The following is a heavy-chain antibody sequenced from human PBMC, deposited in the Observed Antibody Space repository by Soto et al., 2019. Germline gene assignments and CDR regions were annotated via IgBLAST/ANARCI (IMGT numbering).Heavy chain of an antibody. CDR1: GVYISGGYYS. V-gene: IGHV4-30-2*01. J-gene: IGHJ3*02. CDR2: IYNSGST. CDR3: ATYRKFFPI. D-gene: IGHD3-3*01. Sequence: SETLSLTCAVSGVYISGGYYSWSWIRQPPGKGLEWIGFIYNSGSTYYNSSLKSRVTISVDRSKNHFFLNLTSVTAADTAVYYCATYRKFFPIWGQGTKVTVSS.